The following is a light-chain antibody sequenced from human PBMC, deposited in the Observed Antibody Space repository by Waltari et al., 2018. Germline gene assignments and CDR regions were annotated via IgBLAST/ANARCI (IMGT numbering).Light chain of an antibody. CDR3: CSYAGPNLPVL. J-gene: IGLJ2*01. CDR1: RRDNGAENV. CDR2: EVT. V-gene: IGLV2-23*02. Sequence: QPALSQTASVSGSPGQSIPIPCSGSRRDNGAENVVSWYQQHPCKAPKIVIYEVTERPSGVSNRFSGSKSGNTASLTISGLQAEDEADYYCCSYAGPNLPVLFGGGTRLNVL.